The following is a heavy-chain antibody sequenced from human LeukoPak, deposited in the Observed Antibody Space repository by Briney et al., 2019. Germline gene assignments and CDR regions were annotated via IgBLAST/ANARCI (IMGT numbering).Heavy chain of an antibody. CDR3: ARGAETGSSRFDY. CDR1: GFTFSTYS. Sequence: GGSLRLSCAAFGFTFSTYSMSWVRQAPGKGLEWLSYISSSGSTKYYTDSVKGRFTISRDNTKNSLYLQMNSLRAEDTAVYYCARGAETGSSRFDYWGQGTLVTVSS. J-gene: IGHJ4*02. CDR2: ISSSGSTK. V-gene: IGHV3-48*01. D-gene: IGHD3-10*01.